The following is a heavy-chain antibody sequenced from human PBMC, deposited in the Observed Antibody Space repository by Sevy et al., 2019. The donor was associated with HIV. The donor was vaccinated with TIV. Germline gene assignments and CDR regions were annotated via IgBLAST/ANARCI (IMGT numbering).Heavy chain of an antibody. V-gene: IGHV3-30*18. D-gene: IGHD5-12*01. CDR3: AKDVSDGYNYFLDF. J-gene: IGHJ4*02. Sequence: GGSLRLSCAASGFTFRSYGMHWVRQAPGKGLEWVAVISNDGGNQYYADSVKGRFTISRDSSKNTVYLQMNSLIAEDTAVYYCAKDVSDGYNYFLDFWGQGALVTVSS. CDR2: ISNDGGNQ. CDR1: GFTFRSYG.